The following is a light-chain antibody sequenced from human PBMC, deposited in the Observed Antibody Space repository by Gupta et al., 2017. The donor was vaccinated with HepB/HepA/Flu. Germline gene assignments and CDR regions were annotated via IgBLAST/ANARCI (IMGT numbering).Light chain of an antibody. V-gene: IGKV1-27*01. J-gene: IGKJ1*01. CDR3: QKYDSAPPT. CDR1: QDISNY. Sequence: MTQSPSSLSASVGDRVTITCRASQDISNYLAWYQQKPGKVPQLLIYGASTLQSGVPSRFSGRGSGTDFTLTISSLQPEDVATYYCQKYDSAPPTFGQGTKVEIK. CDR2: GAS.